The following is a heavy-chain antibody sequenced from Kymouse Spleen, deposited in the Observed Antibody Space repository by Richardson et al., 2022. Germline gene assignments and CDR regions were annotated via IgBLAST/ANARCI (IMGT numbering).Heavy chain of an antibody. D-gene: IGHD1-26*01. J-gene: IGHJ4*02. V-gene: IGHV4-34*01. CDR1: GGSFSGYY. CDR2: INHSGST. CDR3: ARESGSYWYFDY. Sequence: QVQLQQWGAGLLKPSETLSLTCAVYGGSFSGYYWSWIRQPPGKGLEWIGEINHSGSTNYNPSLKSRVTISVDTSKNQFSLKLSSVTAADTAVYYCARESGSYWYFDYWGQGTLVTVSS.